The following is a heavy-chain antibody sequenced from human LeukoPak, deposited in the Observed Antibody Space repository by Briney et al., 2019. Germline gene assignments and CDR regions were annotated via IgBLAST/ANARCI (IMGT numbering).Heavy chain of an antibody. V-gene: IGHV3-66*01. CDR2: IYSGGFT. CDR3: ARDVGYDILTGTYYYYYYMDV. D-gene: IGHD3-9*01. Sequence: GGSLRLSCAASGFTVSSTYMSWVRQAPGKGLEWVSVIYSGGFTYYADSVKGRFTISRDNAKNSLYLQMNSLRAEDTAVYYCARDVGYDILTGTYYYYYYMDVWGKGTTVTISS. J-gene: IGHJ6*03. CDR1: GFTVSSTY.